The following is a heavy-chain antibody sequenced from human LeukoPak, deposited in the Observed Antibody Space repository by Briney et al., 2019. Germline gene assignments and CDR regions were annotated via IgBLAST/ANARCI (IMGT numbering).Heavy chain of an antibody. V-gene: IGHV4-59*01. CDR2: IYYSGST. CDR3: AREFSRGYSYGPDAFDI. Sequence: SETLSLTCTVSGGSISSYYWSWIRQPPGKGLEWIGYIYYSGSTNYNPSLKSRVTISVDTSKNQFSLKLSSVTAADTAVYYCAREFSRGYSYGPDAFDIWGQGTMVTVSS. J-gene: IGHJ3*02. CDR1: GGSISSYY. D-gene: IGHD5-18*01.